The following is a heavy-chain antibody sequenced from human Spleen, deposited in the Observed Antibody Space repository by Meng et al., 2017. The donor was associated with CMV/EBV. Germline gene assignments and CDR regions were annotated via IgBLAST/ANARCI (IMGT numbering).Heavy chain of an antibody. CDR2: IRYDGSNE. V-gene: IGHV3-30*02. Sequence: GESLKISCVASGFNFRIYGMHWVRQAPGKGLEWVAFIRYDGSNEYYPDSVRGRFTISRDNSKNSLSLQMNYLRADDTAVYYCARDTLGSLEWISGYGMDVWGQGTTVTVSS. D-gene: IGHD3-3*01. CDR3: ARDTLGSLEWISGYGMDV. J-gene: IGHJ6*02. CDR1: GFNFRIYG.